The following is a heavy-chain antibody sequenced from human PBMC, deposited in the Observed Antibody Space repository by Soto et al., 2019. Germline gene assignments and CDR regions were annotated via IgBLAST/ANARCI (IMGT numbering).Heavy chain of an antibody. CDR3: ARAFNYDYGDYEADAFDI. D-gene: IGHD4-17*01. Sequence: PSETLSLTCTVSGGSISYEYYHWTWIRQSPGKCLEWSGYIHYSGSTNYNPSLKSRVTISVDTSKNQFSLKLSSVTAADTAVYYCARAFNYDYGDYEADAFDIWGQGTMVTVSS. J-gene: IGHJ3*02. V-gene: IGHV4-61*01. CDR2: IHYSGST. CDR1: GGSISYEYYH.